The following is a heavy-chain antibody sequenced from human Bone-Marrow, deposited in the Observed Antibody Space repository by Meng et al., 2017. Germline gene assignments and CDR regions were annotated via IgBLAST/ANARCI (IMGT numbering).Heavy chain of an antibody. CDR1: GFTFSSYW. CDR2: IKQDGSEK. J-gene: IGHJ4*02. CDR3: AKDLRLYYYDSSGYYRRGEYYFDY. V-gene: IGHV3-7*03. D-gene: IGHD3-22*01. Sequence: GESLKISCAASGFTFSSYWMSWVRQAPGKGLEWVANIKQDGSEKYYVDSVKGRFTISRDNAKNSLYLQMNSLRAEDTAVYYCAKDLRLYYYDSSGYYRRGEYYFDYWGQGTLVTVSS.